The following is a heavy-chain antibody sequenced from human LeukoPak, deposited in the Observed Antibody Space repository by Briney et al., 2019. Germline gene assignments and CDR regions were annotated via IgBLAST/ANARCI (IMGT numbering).Heavy chain of an antibody. Sequence: GGSLRLSCSASGFTFSTYWMSWVRQAPGKGLECVASTNEAGGDKYYVDSVKGRFTISRDNSKNSLSLQMNSLTAEDTAIYYCAIATTGRGAFGSWGQGTLVSVSS. J-gene: IGHJ4*02. D-gene: IGHD1-1*01. CDR2: TNEAGGDK. V-gene: IGHV3-7*01. CDR3: AIATTGRGAFGS. CDR1: GFTFSTYW.